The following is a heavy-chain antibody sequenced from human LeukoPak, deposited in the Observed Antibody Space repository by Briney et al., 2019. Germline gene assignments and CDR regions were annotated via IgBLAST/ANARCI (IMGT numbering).Heavy chain of an antibody. J-gene: IGHJ3*02. CDR2: ISSSGSTI. D-gene: IGHD4-23*01. Sequence: GGSLRLSCAASGFTFSDYYMSWIRQAPGKGLEWVSYISSSGSTIYYADSVKGRFTISRDNAKNSLYLQMNSLRAEDTAVYYCARGMATVVTYGSAFDIWGQGTMVTVSS. CDR3: ARGMATVVTYGSAFDI. V-gene: IGHV3-11*04. CDR1: GFTFSDYY.